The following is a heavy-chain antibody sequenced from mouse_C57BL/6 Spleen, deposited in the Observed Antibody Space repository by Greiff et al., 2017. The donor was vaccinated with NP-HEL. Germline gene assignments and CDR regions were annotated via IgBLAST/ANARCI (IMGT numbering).Heavy chain of an antibody. J-gene: IGHJ2*01. CDR3: ARGLSGDYDRGYYFDY. CDR2: IYPGDGDT. Sequence: QVQLQQSGPELVKPGASVKISCKASGYAFSSSWMNWVKQRPGKGLEWIGRIYPGDGDTNYNGKFKGKATLTADKSSSTAYMQLSSLTSEDSAVYFCARGLSGDYDRGYYFDYWGQGTTLTVSS. D-gene: IGHD2-4*01. CDR1: GYAFSSSW. V-gene: IGHV1-82*01.